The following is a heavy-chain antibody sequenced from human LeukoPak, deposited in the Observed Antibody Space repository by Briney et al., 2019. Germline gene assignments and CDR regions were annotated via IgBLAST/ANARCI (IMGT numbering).Heavy chain of an antibody. CDR1: GFTLSRHY. CDR3: VREGRTTSGDDAFDI. J-gene: IGHJ3*02. CDR2: IRQDSVYK. D-gene: IGHD1-14*01. Sequence: PGGSLRLSCSASGFTLSRHYMSWVRQAPEKGLEWVANIRQDSVYKFFVDSVKGRFSISRDNDKNSLSLQMNSLRAEDTAMYYCVREGRTTSGDDAFDIWGQGTMVTVSS. V-gene: IGHV3-7*01.